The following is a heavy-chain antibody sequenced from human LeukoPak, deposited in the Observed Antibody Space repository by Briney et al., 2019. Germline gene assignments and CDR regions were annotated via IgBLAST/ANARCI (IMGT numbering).Heavy chain of an antibody. CDR3: AREMTMITSAAFDI. V-gene: IGHV4-59*01. CDR1: GGSISDSY. Sequence: PSETLSPTCTVSGGSISDSYWSWIRLPPGKGLEWIGYIYYTGSTNYSPSLKSRVTMSVDTSKNQFSLELFSVTAADTAIYYCAREMTMITSAAFDIWGQGTMVTVSS. D-gene: IGHD3-22*01. CDR2: IYYTGST. J-gene: IGHJ3*02.